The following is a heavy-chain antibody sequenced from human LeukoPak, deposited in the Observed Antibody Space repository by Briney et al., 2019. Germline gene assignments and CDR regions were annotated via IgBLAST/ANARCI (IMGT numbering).Heavy chain of an antibody. Sequence: SETLSLTCAVYGGSFSGYYWSWIRQPPGKGLEWIGEINHSGSTDYNPSLKSRVTISVDTSKNQLSLKLSSVTAADTAVYYCARDADPANWFDPWGQGTLVTVSS. D-gene: IGHD2-2*01. J-gene: IGHJ5*02. V-gene: IGHV4-34*01. CDR3: ARDADPANWFDP. CDR1: GGSFSGYY. CDR2: INHSGST.